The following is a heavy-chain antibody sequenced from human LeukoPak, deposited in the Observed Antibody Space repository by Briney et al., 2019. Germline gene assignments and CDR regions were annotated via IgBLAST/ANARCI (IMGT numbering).Heavy chain of an antibody. Sequence: GGSLRLSCAASGFTFSSYGMHWVRQAPGKGLEWVAFIRYDGSNKYYADSVKGRFTISRVNSKNTLYLQMNSLRAEDTAVYYCAKPMYSSGPFVDYWGQGTLVTVSS. CDR3: AKPMYSSGPFVDY. CDR1: GFTFSSYG. V-gene: IGHV3-30*02. D-gene: IGHD6-19*01. CDR2: IRYDGSNK. J-gene: IGHJ4*02.